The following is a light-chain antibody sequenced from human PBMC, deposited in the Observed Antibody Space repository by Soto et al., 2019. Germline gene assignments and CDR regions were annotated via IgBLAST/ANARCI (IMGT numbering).Light chain of an antibody. CDR3: SSYSSSSALDVI. V-gene: IGLV2-14*01. J-gene: IGLJ2*01. Sequence: QSVLAQPASVSGSPGQSITISCAGTNRDVGGYNYVSWYQQYPGKAPKLIIYGVTYRPSGVSNRFSGSKSGNTASLTISGLQAEDEADYYCSSYSSSSALDVIFGGGTKLTVL. CDR1: NRDVGGYNY. CDR2: GVT.